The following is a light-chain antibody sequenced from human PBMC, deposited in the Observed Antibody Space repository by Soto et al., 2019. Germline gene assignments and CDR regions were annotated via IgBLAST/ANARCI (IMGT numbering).Light chain of an antibody. Sequence: EIVLTQSPATLSLSPGERATLSCRASQSVSSYLAWYQQKPGQAPGLLIYDASNRATVIPARFSGSGSGTEFALNVSSLVPKDFAVYSCQRRSEWPPRLPLGGGTKVEIK. CDR1: QSVSSY. CDR3: QRRSEWPPRLP. J-gene: IGKJ4*01. V-gene: IGKV3-11*01. CDR2: DAS.